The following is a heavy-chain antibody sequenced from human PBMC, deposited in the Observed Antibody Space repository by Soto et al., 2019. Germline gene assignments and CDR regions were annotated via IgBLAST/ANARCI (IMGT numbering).Heavy chain of an antibody. CDR3: TRPRGRTAMVTVDY. J-gene: IGHJ4*02. Sequence: TGGSLRLSCTASGLTCGDYAMSWFRQATGKGLEWVGFIRSKAYGGTTEYAASVKGRFTISRDDSKSIAYLQMNSLKTEDTAVYYCTRPRGRTAMVTVDYWGQGTLVTVSS. CDR2: IRSKAYGGTT. CDR1: GLTCGDYA. D-gene: IGHD5-18*01. V-gene: IGHV3-49*03.